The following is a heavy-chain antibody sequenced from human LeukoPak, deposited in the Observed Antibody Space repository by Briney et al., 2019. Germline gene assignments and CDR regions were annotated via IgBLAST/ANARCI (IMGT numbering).Heavy chain of an antibody. CDR2: IYYSGST. V-gene: IGHV4-39*01. CDR1: GGSISSSSYY. Sequence: PSETLSLTCTVSGGSISSSSYYWGWIRQPPGKGLGWIGSIYYSGSTYYNPSLKSRVTISVDTSKNQFSLKLSSVTAADTAVYYCARSLYDYVWGSYVTIDYWGQGTLVTVSS. CDR3: ARSLYDYVWGSYVTIDY. J-gene: IGHJ4*02. D-gene: IGHD3-16*01.